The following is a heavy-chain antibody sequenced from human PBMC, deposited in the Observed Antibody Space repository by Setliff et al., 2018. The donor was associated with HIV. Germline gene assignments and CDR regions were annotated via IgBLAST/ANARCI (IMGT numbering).Heavy chain of an antibody. J-gene: IGHJ4*02. CDR2: IYNSGGT. CDR1: GGSMSSYF. CDR3: ARQLSNSLDY. V-gene: IGHV4-59*01. D-gene: IGHD7-27*01. Sequence: SETLSLTCTVSGGSMSSYFWSWIRQSPGKGLEWIGYIYNSGGTNYNPSLKSRVTISVDTSQNQFSLRLSSVTAADTAVYYCARQLSNSLDYWGQGTQVTVSS.